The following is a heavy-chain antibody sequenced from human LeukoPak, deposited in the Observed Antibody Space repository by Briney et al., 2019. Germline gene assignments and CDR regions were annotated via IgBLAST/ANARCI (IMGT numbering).Heavy chain of an antibody. D-gene: IGHD3-9*01. V-gene: IGHV4-39*01. CDR3: ARHATRERYDILTGLTPFDY. Sequence: SETLSLTCTVSGGSISSSSYYWGWIRQPPGKGLEWIGSIYYSGSTYYNPSLKSRVTISVDTSKNQFSLKLSSVTATDTAVYYCARHATRERYDILTGLTPFDYWGQGTLVTVSS. CDR1: GGSISSSSYY. J-gene: IGHJ4*02. CDR2: IYYSGST.